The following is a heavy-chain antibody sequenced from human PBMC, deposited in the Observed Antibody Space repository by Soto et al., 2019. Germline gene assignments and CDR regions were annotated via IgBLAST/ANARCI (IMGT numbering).Heavy chain of an antibody. Sequence: QVQLVQSGAEVKKPGSSVKVSCKASGGTFSTYAITWVRQAPGQGLAWLGGIIPIFGTTDYARTFQGRVTITAAESTSTVFIELSSLTSEDTAVYYCARGVGAYYFDYWGQGTLVTVSS. J-gene: IGHJ4*02. CDR3: ARGVGAYYFDY. CDR2: IIPIFGTT. V-gene: IGHV1-69*01. D-gene: IGHD1-26*01. CDR1: GGTFSTYA.